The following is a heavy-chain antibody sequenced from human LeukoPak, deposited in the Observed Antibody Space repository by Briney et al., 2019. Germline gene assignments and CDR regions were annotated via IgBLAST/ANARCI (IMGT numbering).Heavy chain of an antibody. V-gene: IGHV1-69*13. J-gene: IGHJ4*02. D-gene: IGHD5-18*01. CDR2: IIPFFGTV. CDR3: ARSRQLWQGNVLVFDY. Sequence: SVKVSCKASGGTFSNYTISWVRQAYQRQAPGQGLEWIGGIIPFFGTVNYAQKFQGRVTLTADESTSTAYMELSRLRSDDTAVYYCARSRQLWQGNVLVFDYWGQGTLVTVSS. CDR1: GGTFSNYT.